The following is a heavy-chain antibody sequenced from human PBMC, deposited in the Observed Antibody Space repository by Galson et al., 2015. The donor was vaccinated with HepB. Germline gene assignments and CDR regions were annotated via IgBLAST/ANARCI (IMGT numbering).Heavy chain of an antibody. J-gene: IGHJ4*02. Sequence: SVKVSCKASGYTFTSYDMHWVRQAPGQGLEWMGWINNSTGSTKYAQRFQGRVAMTTDTSTSTVYMELSSLRSEDTAVYYCAREVPTSGVCYRIDHCGQGTPLTVSS. D-gene: IGHD2-8*02. CDR2: INNSTGST. V-gene: IGHV1-46*01. CDR1: GYTFTSYD. CDR3: AREVPTSGVCYRIDH.